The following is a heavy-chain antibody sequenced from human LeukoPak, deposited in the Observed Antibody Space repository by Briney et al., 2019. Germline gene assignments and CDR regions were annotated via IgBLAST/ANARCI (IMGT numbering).Heavy chain of an antibody. CDR1: GGTFSSYA. Sequence: GASVKLSCKASGGTFSSYAISWVRQAPGQGLEWMGRIIPILGIANYAQKFQGRVTITADKSTSTTYMELSSLRSEDTAVYYCARDPPSTKHYYYYYGMDVWGQGTTVTVSS. CDR2: IIPILGIA. V-gene: IGHV1-69*04. D-gene: IGHD1-26*01. CDR3: ARDPPSTKHYYYYYGMDV. J-gene: IGHJ6*02.